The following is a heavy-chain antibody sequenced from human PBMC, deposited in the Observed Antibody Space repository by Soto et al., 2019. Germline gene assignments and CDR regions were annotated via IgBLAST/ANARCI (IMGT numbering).Heavy chain of an antibody. J-gene: IGHJ3*02. D-gene: IGHD1-26*01. V-gene: IGHV1-18*01. Sequence: ASVQVSCKASAYTFTSYGISWVRQAPGQGLEWMGWIIAYSANTDYAQKLQGRVTMTTDASTSTAYMELRSLRSDDTAVYYCARGSVQWDLLWAFDIWGQGTMVTVSS. CDR1: AYTFTSYG. CDR2: IIAYSANT. CDR3: ARGSVQWDLLWAFDI.